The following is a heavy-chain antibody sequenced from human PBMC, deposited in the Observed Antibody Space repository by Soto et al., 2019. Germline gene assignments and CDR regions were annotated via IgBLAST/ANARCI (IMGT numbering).Heavy chain of an antibody. CDR3: ATGGGSGITIFGNY. Sequence: GGSLRLSCAASGFTFINAWMSWVRQAPGKGLEWVGLIKREADGGTAAYGAPVKGRFTISRDDSKNTLYLQMDSLKTEDTAVYFCATGGGSGITIFGNYWGQGNLVTVSS. V-gene: IGHV3-15*01. CDR2: IKREADGGTA. CDR1: GFTFINAW. J-gene: IGHJ4*02. D-gene: IGHD3-3*01.